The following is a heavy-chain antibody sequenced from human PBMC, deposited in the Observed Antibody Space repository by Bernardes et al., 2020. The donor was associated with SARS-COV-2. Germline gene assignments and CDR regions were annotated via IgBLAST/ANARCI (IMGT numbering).Heavy chain of an antibody. CDR2: ISHVGNT. V-gene: IGHV4-34*01. CDR3: RLGIGDYFDY. J-gene: IGHJ4*02. CDR1: GGSISDYY. D-gene: IGHD1-26*01. Sequence: SEPLSLTCAASGGSISDYYWTWIRQSPGKGLEWIGEISHVGNTNYNPTLKSRLTLSLDMSRAHFSLRLTSMTAADTAVYYCRLGIGDYFDYWDQGALVTVSS.